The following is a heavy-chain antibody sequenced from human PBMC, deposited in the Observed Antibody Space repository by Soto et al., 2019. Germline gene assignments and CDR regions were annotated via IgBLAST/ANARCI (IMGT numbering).Heavy chain of an antibody. CDR1: GGSISSSSYY. J-gene: IGHJ3*02. Sequence: SETLSLTCTVSGGSISSSSYYWGWIRQPPGKGLEWIGSIYYSGSTYYNPSLKSRVTISVDTSKNQFSLKLSSGTAADTAVSYCARSVLNYYDSSGYYYVWNAFDNWGQGTMVTVSS. CDR2: IYYSGST. CDR3: ARSVLNYYDSSGYYYVWNAFDN. V-gene: IGHV4-39*01. D-gene: IGHD3-22*01.